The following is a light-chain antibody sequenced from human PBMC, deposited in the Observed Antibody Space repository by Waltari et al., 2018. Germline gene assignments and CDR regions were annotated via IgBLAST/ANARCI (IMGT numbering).Light chain of an antibody. Sequence: EVVLTQSPATLSLSPGERATLSCRASQSVRSALDWFQQKPGQAPRLLIYAASNRATDTPARFSGSGSGTDFTLTISSLEPEDFAAYYCQQRSTWPLTFGGGTKVEIK. V-gene: IGKV3-11*01. CDR3: QQRSTWPLT. CDR1: QSVRSA. CDR2: AAS. J-gene: IGKJ4*01.